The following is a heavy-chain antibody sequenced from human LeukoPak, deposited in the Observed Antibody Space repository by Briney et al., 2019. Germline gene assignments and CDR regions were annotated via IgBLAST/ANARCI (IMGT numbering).Heavy chain of an antibody. Sequence: PSETLSLTCAVYGGSFSGYYWSWIRQPPGKGLEWIGEINHSGSTNYNPSLKSRVTISVDTSKNQFSLKLSSVTAADTAVYYCARAEGYCTNGVCYVDYYMDVWGKGTTVTVSS. CDR2: INHSGST. CDR1: GGSFSGYY. D-gene: IGHD2-8*01. V-gene: IGHV4-34*01. J-gene: IGHJ6*03. CDR3: ARAEGYCTNGVCYVDYYMDV.